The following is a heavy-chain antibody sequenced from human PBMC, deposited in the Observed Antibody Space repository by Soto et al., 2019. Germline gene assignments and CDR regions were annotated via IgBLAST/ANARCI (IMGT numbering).Heavy chain of an antibody. D-gene: IGHD4-17*01. CDR3: ASHSPTTVTTYL. J-gene: IGHJ4*02. V-gene: IGHV1-69*02. Sequence: QVQLVQSGAEVKKPGSSVKVSCKASRHTLRRYTIIWARQAPGRGLEWMGRIIPILGIANYAQKFRRRVTITADKSTSTAYMELSSLRSEDTAVYYCASHSPTTVTTYLWGQGTLVTVSS. CDR1: RHTLRRYT. CDR2: IIPILGIA.